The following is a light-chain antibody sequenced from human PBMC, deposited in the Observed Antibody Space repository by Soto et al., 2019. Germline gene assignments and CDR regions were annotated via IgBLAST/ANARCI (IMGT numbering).Light chain of an antibody. CDR2: GAS. J-gene: IGKJ2*01. V-gene: IGKV3-20*01. CDR3: QLYGSSSYT. CDR1: QSVSSSY. Sequence: EIVLTQSPGTLSLSPGERATLSCRASQSVSSSYLAWYQQKPGQAPRLLIYGASSRATCIPDRFSGSVSGTDFTLTISRLEPEDFAVYYCQLYGSSSYTFGQGTQLEIK.